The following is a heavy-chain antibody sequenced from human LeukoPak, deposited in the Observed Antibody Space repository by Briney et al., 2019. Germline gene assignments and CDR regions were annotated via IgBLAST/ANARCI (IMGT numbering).Heavy chain of an antibody. J-gene: IGHJ4*02. V-gene: IGHV1-3*01. CDR2: INVGNGKT. D-gene: IGHD3-22*01. CDR1: GYSFTSYG. Sequence: GASVKVSFKSSGYSFTSYGINWVRQAPGPRHGWVGWINVGNGKTKNTPKSQGRVTITRDTSASTAYMELSSLRSEDTAVYYCARCLTGVNPQYYYDSSGLDYWGQGTLVTVSS. CDR3: ARCLTGVNPQYYYDSSGLDY.